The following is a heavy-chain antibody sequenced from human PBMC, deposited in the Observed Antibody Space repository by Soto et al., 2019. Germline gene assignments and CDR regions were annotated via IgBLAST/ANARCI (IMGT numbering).Heavy chain of an antibody. D-gene: IGHD6-19*01. J-gene: IGHJ5*02. CDR2: IIPMSGTA. Sequence: QVQLVQSGAEVKKPGSSVKVSCKASGGTFSTDALNWVRQAPGQGLEWVGGIIPMSGTANYAQEFQGRVTISADESMSTAYVELSALNPDDTAVYFCANSSGSYASTWFDPWGQGTLVTVSS. CDR3: ANSSGSYASTWFDP. V-gene: IGHV1-69*01. CDR1: GGTFSTDA.